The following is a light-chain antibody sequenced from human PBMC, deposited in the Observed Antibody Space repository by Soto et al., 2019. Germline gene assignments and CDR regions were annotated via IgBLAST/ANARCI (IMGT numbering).Light chain of an antibody. CDR1: SSDVGGYNS. Sequence: QSALTQPRSVSGSPGQSVTISCSGTSSDVGGYNSVSWYQQHPGKAPKLMICDVSKRPSGVPGRFSGSKSGNTASLTISGLQAEDEADYFCCSYAGIYTLVFGVWTKLTVL. CDR2: DVS. CDR3: CSYAGIYTLV. J-gene: IGLJ2*01. V-gene: IGLV2-11*01.